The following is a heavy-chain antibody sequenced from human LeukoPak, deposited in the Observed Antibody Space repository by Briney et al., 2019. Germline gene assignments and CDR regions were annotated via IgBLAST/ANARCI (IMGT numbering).Heavy chain of an antibody. CDR3: AKREDSSDWYAGDY. CDR1: GFTFSSCD. Sequence: GGSLSLYCAASGFTFSSCDMSWVRQAPGKGLEWVSAISGSGGSTYYADSVKGRFTISRDNSKNTLYLQMNSLRAEDTALYYCAKREDSSDWYAGDYWGQGTLVTVSS. V-gene: IGHV3-23*01. D-gene: IGHD6-19*01. CDR2: ISGSGGST. J-gene: IGHJ4*02.